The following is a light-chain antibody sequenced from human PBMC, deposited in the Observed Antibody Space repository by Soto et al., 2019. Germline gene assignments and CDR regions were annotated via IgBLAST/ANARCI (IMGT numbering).Light chain of an antibody. CDR2: DVS. V-gene: IGLV2-14*03. Sequence: QSALTQPASVSGSPGQSITISCTGTSSDVGTYNYVSWYQQHPGKAPKVMIYDVSNRPSGVSNRFSGSKSGNTASLTISGLQAEDEADYYCRSYTASSTSVTFGGGTKLTVL. J-gene: IGLJ2*01. CDR3: RSYTASSTSVT. CDR1: SSDVGTYNY.